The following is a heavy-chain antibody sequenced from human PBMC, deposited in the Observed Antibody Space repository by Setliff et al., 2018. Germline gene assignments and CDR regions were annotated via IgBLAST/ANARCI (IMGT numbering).Heavy chain of an antibody. D-gene: IGHD5-12*01. J-gene: IGHJ4*02. CDR2: IHYSGTT. Sequence: SETLSLTCTVSGGSSSSHYWSWIRQPPGKGLEWIGYIHYSGTTNYNPSLKSRVTLSLDTAKNQFSVKLSSVTAADTAVYYCARGGTFRYFDFWGQGAPVTVSS. V-gene: IGHV4-59*11. CDR1: GGSSSSHY. CDR3: ARGGTFRYFDF.